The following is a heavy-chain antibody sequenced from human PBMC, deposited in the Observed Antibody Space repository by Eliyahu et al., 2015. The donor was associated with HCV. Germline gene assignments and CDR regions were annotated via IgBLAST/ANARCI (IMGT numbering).Heavy chain of an antibody. Sequence: QVQLVESGGGVVQPGRSLRLSXAASXFXFSXXAMXWVRQAPGKGLEWVAVISYDGSNKYYADSVKGRFTISRDNSKNTLYLQMNSLRAEDTAVYYCARGPRGPVNCGGDCYPGYWGQGTLVTVSS. J-gene: IGHJ4*02. D-gene: IGHD2-21*02. CDR2: ISYDGSNK. CDR3: ARGPRGPVNCGGDCYPGY. V-gene: IGHV3-30*04. CDR1: XFXFSXXA.